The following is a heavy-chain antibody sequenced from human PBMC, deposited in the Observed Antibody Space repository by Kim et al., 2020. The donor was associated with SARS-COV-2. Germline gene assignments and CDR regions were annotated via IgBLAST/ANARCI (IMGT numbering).Heavy chain of an antibody. D-gene: IGHD3-22*01. CDR3: ARHDTYGDDSSGYYPPPLKY. Sequence: IGSIYYSGSTYYTPSLKSRVTISVDTSKNQFSLKLSSVTAADTAVYYCARHDTYGDDSSGYYPPPLKYWGQGTLVTVSS. J-gene: IGHJ4*02. CDR2: IYYSGST. V-gene: IGHV4-39*01.